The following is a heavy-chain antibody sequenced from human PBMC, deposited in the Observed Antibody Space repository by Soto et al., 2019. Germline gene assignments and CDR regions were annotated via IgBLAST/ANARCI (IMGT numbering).Heavy chain of an antibody. CDR1: GFTFSSYA. CDR2: ISSNGGST. CDR3: AKGAAAAGIYFDY. D-gene: IGHD6-13*01. Sequence: GGSLRLSCSASGFTFSSYAMHWVRQAPGKGLEYVSAISSNGGSTYYADSVKGRFTISRDNSKNTLYLQMSSLRAEDTAVYYCAKGAAAAGIYFDYWGQGTLVTVSS. V-gene: IGHV3-64D*08. J-gene: IGHJ4*02.